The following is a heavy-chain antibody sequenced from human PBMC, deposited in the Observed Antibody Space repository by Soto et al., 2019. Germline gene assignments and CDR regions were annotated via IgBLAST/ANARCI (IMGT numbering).Heavy chain of an antibody. CDR3: ASQYYYDSSGYYYDDY. D-gene: IGHD3-22*01. J-gene: IGHJ4*02. CDR2: IYHSGST. Sequence: SETLSLTCAVSGGSISSSNWWSWVRQPPGKGLEWIGEIYHSGSTNYNPSLKSRVTISVDKSKNQFSLKLSSVTAADTAVYYCASQYYYDSSGYYYDDYWGQGTLVTVSS. V-gene: IGHV4-4*02. CDR1: GGSISSSNW.